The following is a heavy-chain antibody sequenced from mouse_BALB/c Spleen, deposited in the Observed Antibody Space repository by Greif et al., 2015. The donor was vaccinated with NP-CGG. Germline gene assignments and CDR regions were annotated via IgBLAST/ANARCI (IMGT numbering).Heavy chain of an antibody. CDR2: ISSGSSTI. D-gene: IGHD3-1*01. CDR3: ARSGASAWFAY. CDR1: GFTFSSFG. Sequence: VQLKESGGGLVQPGGSRKLSCAASGFTFSSFGMHWVRQAPEKGLEWVAYISSGSSTIYYADTVKGRFTISRDNPKNSLFLQMTSLRSEDTAMYYCARSGASAWFAYWGQGTLVTASA. V-gene: IGHV5-17*02. J-gene: IGHJ3*01.